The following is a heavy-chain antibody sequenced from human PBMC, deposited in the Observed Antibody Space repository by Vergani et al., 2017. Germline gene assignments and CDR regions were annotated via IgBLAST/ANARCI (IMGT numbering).Heavy chain of an antibody. CDR3: ARDASGDILTTDY. D-gene: IGHD3-9*01. CDR1: GFTFSSYG. V-gene: IGHV3-33*01. J-gene: IGHJ4*02. Sequence: QVQLVESGGGVVQPGRSLRLSCAASGFTFSSYGMHWVRQAPGKGLEWVAVIWYDGSNKYYADSVKGRFTISRDNSKNTLYLQMNSLRAEDTAVYYCARDASGDILTTDYWGQGTLVTVSS. CDR2: IWYDGSNK.